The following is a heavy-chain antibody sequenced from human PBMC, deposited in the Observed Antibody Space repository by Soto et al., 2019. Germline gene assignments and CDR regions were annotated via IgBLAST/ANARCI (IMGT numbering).Heavy chain of an antibody. CDR3: ARDRALLRYFDPGAFDI. D-gene: IGHD3-9*01. CDR2: TYYRSKWYN. V-gene: IGHV6-1*01. J-gene: IGHJ3*02. CDR1: GDSXSSNSAA. Sequence: SQTLSXTCAISGDSXSSNSAAWNWIRQSPSRGLEWLGRTYYRSKWYNDYAVSVKSRITINPDTSKNQFSLQLNSVTPEDTAVYYCARDRALLRYFDPGAFDIWGQGTMVTVSS.